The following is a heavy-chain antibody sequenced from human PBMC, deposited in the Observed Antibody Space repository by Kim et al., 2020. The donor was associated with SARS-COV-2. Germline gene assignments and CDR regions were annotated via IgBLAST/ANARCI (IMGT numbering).Heavy chain of an antibody. CDR1: GGSISSSSYY. V-gene: IGHV4-39*01. CDR2: IYYSEST. J-gene: IGHJ4*02. D-gene: IGHD6-19*01. Sequence: SETLSLTCTVSGGSISSSSYYWGWIRQPPGKGLEWIGSIYYSESTYYNPSLKSRVTISVDTSKNQFSLKLNSVTAADTAVYYCARPRGSGWYYYFDYWGQGTLVTVSS. CDR3: ARPRGSGWYYYFDY.